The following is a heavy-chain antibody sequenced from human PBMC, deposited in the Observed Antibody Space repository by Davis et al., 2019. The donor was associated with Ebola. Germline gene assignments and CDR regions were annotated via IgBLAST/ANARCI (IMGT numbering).Heavy chain of an antibody. CDR1: GFTFNKYE. J-gene: IGHJ4*02. Sequence: GGSLRLSCAASGFTFNKYEMNWVRQAPGKGLEWISYISDSGSTTYYTDSVKGRFTISRDNAKNSLYLQMNSLRAEDTAVYYCARASYGDYDFDYWGQGTLVTVSS. CDR3: ARASYGDYDFDY. D-gene: IGHD4-17*01. CDR2: ISDSGSTT. V-gene: IGHV3-48*03.